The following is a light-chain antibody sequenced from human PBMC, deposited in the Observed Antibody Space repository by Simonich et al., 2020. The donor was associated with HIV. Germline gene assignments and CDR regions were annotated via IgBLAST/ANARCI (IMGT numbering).Light chain of an antibody. CDR1: RSVLYSSNNKNY. CDR2: WAT. CDR3: QQYYSTPPT. J-gene: IGKJ1*01. Sequence: DIVMTQSPDSLAVSLGERATINCKSSRSVLYSSNNKNYLAWYQQKPGQPPKLLIYWATTRESGVPDRFSASGSGTDFTRTISSLQAEDVAVYYCQQYYSTPPTFGQGTKVEIK. V-gene: IGKV4-1*01.